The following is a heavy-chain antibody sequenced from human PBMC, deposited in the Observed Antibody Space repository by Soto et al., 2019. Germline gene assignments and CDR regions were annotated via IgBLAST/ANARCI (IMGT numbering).Heavy chain of an antibody. D-gene: IGHD5-12*01. J-gene: IGHJ4*02. CDR2: IPYDGSNK. V-gene: IGHV3-30*18. CDR1: VFTLSSDR. CDR3: AKTSFRYSGYDLGESFDY. Sequence: GGALILSCAASVFTLSSDRMHWVRQGPATWLEWGAVIPYDGSNKYYADSVKGRFTISRDNSKNTLYLQMNSLRAEDTAVYYCAKTSFRYSGYDLGESFDYWGQGTLVTVSS.